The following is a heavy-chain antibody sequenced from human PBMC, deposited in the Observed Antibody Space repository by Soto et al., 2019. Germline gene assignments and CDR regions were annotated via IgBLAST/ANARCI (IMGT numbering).Heavy chain of an antibody. Sequence: PGGALRRSCVASGCSLSDKDITWVRQAPGKGLEWVSTISGKGETTYYADSVKGRFSISRDNSKRALHLQMNSLRAEDTAVYYCAKDKKTGSGSYKYYYFYYGMDLRCRGT. CDR2: ISGKGETT. D-gene: IGHD3-10*01. V-gene: IGHV3-23*01. J-gene: IGHJ6*02. CDR3: AKDKKTGSGSYKYYYFYYGMDL. CDR1: GCSLSDKD.